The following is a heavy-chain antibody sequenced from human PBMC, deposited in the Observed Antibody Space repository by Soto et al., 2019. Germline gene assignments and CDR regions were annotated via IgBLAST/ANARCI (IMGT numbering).Heavy chain of an antibody. CDR1: GCSISSGGYY. CDR2: IYYSGST. Sequence: QVQLQESGPGLVKPSQTLSLTCTVSGCSISSGGYYWSWIRQQPGKGLEWIGYIYYSGSTYYNPSLKSRVTISVGTSKNQFSLKLSSVTAADTAVYYCARVEDYGGNPGYFFDYWGQGTLVTVSS. CDR3: ARVEDYGGNPGYFFDY. D-gene: IGHD4-17*01. J-gene: IGHJ4*02. V-gene: IGHV4-31*03.